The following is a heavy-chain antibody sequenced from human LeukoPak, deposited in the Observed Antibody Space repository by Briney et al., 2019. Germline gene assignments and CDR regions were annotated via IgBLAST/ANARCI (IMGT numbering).Heavy chain of an antibody. CDR3: VTDGGQLPYYFTY. J-gene: IGHJ1*01. V-gene: IGHV3-15*01. CDR2: IKNRNRGRTT. Sequence: GGPLRLSCAASGFTFPDAWIHWVRQAPGKGLEWVGRIKNRNRGRTTDYAAPVKGRFTISRDDSRDTLYLQMNSLKTEDTAVYYCVTDGGQLPYYFTYWGQGTLVTASS. D-gene: IGHD3-3*01. CDR1: GFTFPDAW.